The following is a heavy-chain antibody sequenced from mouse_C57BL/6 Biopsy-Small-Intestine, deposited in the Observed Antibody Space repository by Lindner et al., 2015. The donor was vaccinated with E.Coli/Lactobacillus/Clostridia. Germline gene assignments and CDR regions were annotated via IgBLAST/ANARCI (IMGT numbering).Heavy chain of an antibody. CDR1: GYSFTGNY. J-gene: IGHJ2*01. CDR2: INPSTGGA. V-gene: IGHV1-42*01. CDR3: ARREVYYFDY. Sequence: VQLQESGPELVKYGASVKISCKASGYSFTGNYMNWVKQSPEKSLEWIGEINPSTGGATYNQKFGAKVTLTVDRSSSTTYMQFKSLTSDDSAVYYCARREVYYFDYWGQGTTLTVSS.